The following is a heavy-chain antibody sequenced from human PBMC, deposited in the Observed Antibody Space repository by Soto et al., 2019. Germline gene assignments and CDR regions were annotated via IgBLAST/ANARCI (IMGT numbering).Heavy chain of an antibody. CDR1: GGTFSSYA. J-gene: IGHJ6*02. V-gene: IGHV1-69*12. D-gene: IGHD1-20*01. Sequence: QVQLVQSGAEVKKPGSSVKVSCKASGGTFSSYAISWVRQAPGQGLEWMGGIIPIFGTANYAQKFQGRVTITADEYTSTADMELSSLRSEDTAVYYCARSITGTVSYYYGMDVWGQGTTVTVSS. CDR3: ARSITGTVSYYYGMDV. CDR2: IIPIFGTA.